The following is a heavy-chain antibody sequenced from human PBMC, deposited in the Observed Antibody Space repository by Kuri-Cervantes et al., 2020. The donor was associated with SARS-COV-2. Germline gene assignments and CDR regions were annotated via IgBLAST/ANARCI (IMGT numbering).Heavy chain of an antibody. D-gene: IGHD1-26*01. Sequence: ASEKVSCKASGYTFTSYGISWVRQAPGQGLEWMGWTSAYNGNTNYAQKLQGKVTMTTDTSTSTAYMELRSLRSDDTAVYYCARDGYSGSYYDYWGQGTLVTVSS. V-gene: IGHV1-18*01. J-gene: IGHJ4*02. CDR2: TSAYNGNT. CDR1: GYTFTSYG. CDR3: ARDGYSGSYYDY.